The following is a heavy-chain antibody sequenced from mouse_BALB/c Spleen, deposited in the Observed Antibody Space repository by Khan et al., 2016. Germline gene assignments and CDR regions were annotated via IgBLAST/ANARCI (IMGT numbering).Heavy chain of an antibody. CDR3: ARYGYDAIDY. CDR2: IHYSGNT. CDR1: GYSITSGYS. J-gene: IGHJ4*01. Sequence: EVQLQESGPDLVKPSQSLSLTCTVTGYSITSGYSWHWIRRFQGNNLYWMGYIHYSGNTNYNPYLKSQISITADTSNNPSFLQLNSVTTADTATYYCARYGYDAIDYWGQGTSVTVSS. D-gene: IGHD1-1*02. V-gene: IGHV3-1*02.